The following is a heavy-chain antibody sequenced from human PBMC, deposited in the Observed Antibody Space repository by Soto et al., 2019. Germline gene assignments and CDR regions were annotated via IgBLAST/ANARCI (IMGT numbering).Heavy chain of an antibody. D-gene: IGHD2-8*01. Sequence: QVQLVESGGGVVQPGRSLRLSCAASGFTFSSYGMHWVRQAPGKGLEWVAVIWYDGSNKYYADSVKGRFTISRDNSKNTLYLQMNSLRAEDTAVYYCARGGYCTNGVCPGEMDVWGQGTTVTVSS. J-gene: IGHJ6*02. CDR2: IWYDGSNK. V-gene: IGHV3-33*01. CDR1: GFTFSSYG. CDR3: ARGGYCTNGVCPGEMDV.